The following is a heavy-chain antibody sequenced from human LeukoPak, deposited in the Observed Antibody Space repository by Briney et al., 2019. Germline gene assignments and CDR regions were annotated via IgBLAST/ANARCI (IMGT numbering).Heavy chain of an antibody. Sequence: ASVKVSCKASGYTLTSYGISWVRQAPGQGLEWMGCTSAYNGQTNYAQKFQARVTMTTDTSTTTAYMELRNPRSDDTAVYYCARGSDYYTPSGAHYYYMDVWGKGTTVTVSS. V-gene: IGHV1-18*01. CDR2: TSAYNGQT. CDR1: GYTLTSYG. J-gene: IGHJ6*03. D-gene: IGHD3-10*01. CDR3: ARGSDYYTPSGAHYYYMDV.